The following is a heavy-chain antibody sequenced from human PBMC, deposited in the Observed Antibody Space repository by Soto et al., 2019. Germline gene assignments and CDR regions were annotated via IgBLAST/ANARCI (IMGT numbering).Heavy chain of an antibody. V-gene: IGHV4-59*01. CDR1: GGSISSYY. Sequence: PSETLSLTCTVSGGSISSYYWSWIRQPPGKGLEWIGYIYYSGSTNYNPSLKSRVTISVDTSKNQFSLKLSSVTAADTAVYYCARGNTPLTYYYYYYMDVWGKGTTVTVSS. J-gene: IGHJ6*03. CDR3: ARGNTPLTYYYYYYMDV. D-gene: IGHD4-4*01. CDR2: IYYSGST.